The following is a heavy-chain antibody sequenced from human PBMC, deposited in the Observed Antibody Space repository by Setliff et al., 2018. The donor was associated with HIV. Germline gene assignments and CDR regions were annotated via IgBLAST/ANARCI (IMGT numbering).Heavy chain of an antibody. CDR2: ISSSGTYI. J-gene: IGHJ5*02. D-gene: IGHD6-13*01. Sequence: GGSLRLSCAVSGFNVNNKYMSWVRQAPGKGLEWVSSISSSGTYIYYADSMKGRFTISRDKAGNSLYLQMNSLRAEDTAVYYCARGPLSSSWYNWFDPWGQGTLVTVSS. CDR1: GFNVNNKY. CDR3: ARGPLSSSWYNWFDP. V-gene: IGHV3-21*01.